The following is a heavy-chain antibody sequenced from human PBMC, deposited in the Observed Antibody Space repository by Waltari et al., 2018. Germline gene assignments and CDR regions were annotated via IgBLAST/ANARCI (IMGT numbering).Heavy chain of an antibody. CDR3: VGLALYSSSWPPRFDY. V-gene: IGHV4-61*02. J-gene: IGHJ4*02. Sequence: QVQLQESGPGLVKPSQTLSLTCTVSGGSISSGSYYWSWIRQPAGKGLEWIGRIYTSGSTNYNPSLKSRVTISVDTSKNQFSLKLSSVTAADTAVYYCVGLALYSSSWPPRFDYWGQGTLVTVSS. D-gene: IGHD6-13*01. CDR2: IYTSGST. CDR1: GGSISSGSYY.